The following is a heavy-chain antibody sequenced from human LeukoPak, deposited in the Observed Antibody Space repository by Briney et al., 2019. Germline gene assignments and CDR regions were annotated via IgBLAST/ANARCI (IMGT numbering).Heavy chain of an antibody. Sequence: GGSLRLSCATSGFTLSSFGMHWVRQAPGKGLEWVAVISYDGSNKYYADSVKGRFTISRDNSKNTLYLQMNSLRAEDTAVYYCATMDVWGQGTTVTVSS. CDR2: ISYDGSNK. CDR3: ATMDV. J-gene: IGHJ6*02. CDR1: GFTLSSFG. V-gene: IGHV3-30*03.